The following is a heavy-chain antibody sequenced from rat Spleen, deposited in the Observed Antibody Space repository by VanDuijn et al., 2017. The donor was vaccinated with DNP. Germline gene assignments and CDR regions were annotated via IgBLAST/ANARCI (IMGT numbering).Heavy chain of an antibody. J-gene: IGHJ2*01. CDR2: ISNGGGST. Sequence: EVQLVESGGDLVQPGRSLKVSCVVSGFTFNNYYMTWIRQVPGTGLEWVASISNGGGSTYYPDSVKGRFTISRDNAKNSIQLQMNNLRSEDTATYYCARDAGGPFDYWGQGVMVTVSS. D-gene: IGHD1-11*01. CDR3: ARDAGGPFDY. CDR1: GFTFNNYY. V-gene: IGHV5-31*01.